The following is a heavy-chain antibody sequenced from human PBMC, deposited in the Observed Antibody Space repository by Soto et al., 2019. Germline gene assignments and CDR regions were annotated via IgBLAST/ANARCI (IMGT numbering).Heavy chain of an antibody. J-gene: IGHJ6*02. D-gene: IGHD6-6*01. CDR3: ARGGPAGAAPYYYYYYGMDV. V-gene: IGHV1-69*13. CDR1: GGTFSSYA. CDR2: ITPIFGTA. Sequence: ASVKVSCKASGGTFSSYAISWVRQAPGQGLEWMGGITPIFGTANYAQKFQGRVTITADESTSTAYMELSSLRSEDTAVYYCARGGPAGAAPYYYYYYGMDVWGQGTTVTVSS.